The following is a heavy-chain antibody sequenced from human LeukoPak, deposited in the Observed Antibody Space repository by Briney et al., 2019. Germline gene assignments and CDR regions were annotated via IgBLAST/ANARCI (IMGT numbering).Heavy chain of an antibody. Sequence: GGSLRLSCAASGFTFSSYEMNWVRQAPGKGLEWVSYISSSGSTIYYADSVKGRFTISRDNAKNSLYLQVNSLRAEDTAVYYCAREMYSYGTPWYYFDYWGQGTLVTVSS. CDR1: GFTFSSYE. J-gene: IGHJ4*02. V-gene: IGHV3-48*03. CDR3: AREMYSYGTPWYYFDY. D-gene: IGHD5-18*01. CDR2: ISSSGSTI.